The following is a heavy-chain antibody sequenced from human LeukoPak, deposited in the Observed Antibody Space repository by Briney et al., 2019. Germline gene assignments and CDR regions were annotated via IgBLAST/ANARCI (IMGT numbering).Heavy chain of an antibody. V-gene: IGHV4-61*02. Sequence: SETLSLTCTVSGGSISSGSYYWSWIRQPAGKGLEWIGRIYTSGSTNYNPSLKSRVTISVDTSKNQFSLKLSSVTAADTAVYYCARDSADYYDSSADDYWGQGTLVTVSS. J-gene: IGHJ4*02. CDR2: IYTSGST. CDR3: ARDSADYYDSSADDY. D-gene: IGHD3-22*01. CDR1: GGSISSGSYY.